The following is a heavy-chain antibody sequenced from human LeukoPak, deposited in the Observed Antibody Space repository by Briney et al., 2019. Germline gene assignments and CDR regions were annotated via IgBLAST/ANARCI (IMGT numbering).Heavy chain of an antibody. CDR1: GFTFSSYS. J-gene: IGHJ4*02. CDR3: TRDQRAARPNLDY. V-gene: IGHV3-21*01. D-gene: IGHD6-6*01. CDR2: ISSTSTYI. Sequence: GGSLRLFCAASGFTFSSYSINWVRQAPGKGLEWVSSISSTSTYIYYADSVKGRFTISRDNARNSVSLQMNSLRAEDTAVYYCTRDQRAARPNLDYWGQGTLVTVSS.